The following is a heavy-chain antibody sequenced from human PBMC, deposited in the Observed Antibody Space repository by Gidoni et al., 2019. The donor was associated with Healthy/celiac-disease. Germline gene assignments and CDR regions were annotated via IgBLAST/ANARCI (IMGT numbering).Heavy chain of an antibody. V-gene: IGHV3-21*01. J-gene: IGHJ6*02. CDR1: GFTFSSYS. Sequence: EVQLVESGGGLVKPGGSLRLSCAASGFTFSSYSMNWVRQAPGKGLEWVSSISSSSSYIYYADSVKGRFTISRDNAKNSLYLQMNSLRAEDTAVYYCARDLLAGTAYYYGMDVWGQGTTVTVSS. CDR3: ARDLLAGTAYYYGMDV. CDR2: ISSSSSYI. D-gene: IGHD6-13*01.